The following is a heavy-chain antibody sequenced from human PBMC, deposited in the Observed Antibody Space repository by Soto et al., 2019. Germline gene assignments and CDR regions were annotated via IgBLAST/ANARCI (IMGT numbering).Heavy chain of an antibody. CDR2: IYYSGST. CDR1: GGSISSSSYY. V-gene: IGHV4-39*07. CDR3: ARDPVTGDPPHYYYYYGMDV. D-gene: IGHD7-27*01. Sequence: SETLSLTCTVSGGSISSSSYYWGWIRQPPGKGLEWIGSIYYSGSTYYNPSLKSRVTISVDTSKNQFSLKLSSVTAADTAVYYCARDPVTGDPPHYYYYYGMDVWGQGTTVTVSS. J-gene: IGHJ6*02.